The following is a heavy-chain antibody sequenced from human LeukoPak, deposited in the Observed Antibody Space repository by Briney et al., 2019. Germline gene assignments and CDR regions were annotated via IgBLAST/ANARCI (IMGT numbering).Heavy chain of an antibody. J-gene: IGHJ4*02. CDR2: IYSDSGGTT. CDR1: GFTISSNF. D-gene: IGHD1-26*01. Sequence: PGGSLRLSCAASGFTISSNFMTWVRQAPGKGLEWVSVIYSDSGGTTYYADSVKGRFTVSRDNSKNTLYLQMNSPRAEDTAMYHCARYETSRGSLDYWGQGTLVAVSS. CDR3: ARYETSRGSLDY. V-gene: IGHV3-66*01.